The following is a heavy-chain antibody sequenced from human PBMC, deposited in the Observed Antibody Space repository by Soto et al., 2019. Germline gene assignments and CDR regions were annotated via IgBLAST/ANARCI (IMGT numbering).Heavy chain of an antibody. V-gene: IGHV4-39*01. D-gene: IGHD6-19*01. CDR2: IYYSGST. CDR1: GGSISSSSYY. J-gene: IGHJ4*02. CDR3: VNGAEQWLSLYY. Sequence: SETLSLTCTVSGGSISSSSYYWGWIRQPPGKGLEWIGSIYYSGSTYYNPSLKSRVTISVDTSKNQFSLKLSSVTAADTAVYYCVNGAEQWLSLYYWGQGTLVTVSS.